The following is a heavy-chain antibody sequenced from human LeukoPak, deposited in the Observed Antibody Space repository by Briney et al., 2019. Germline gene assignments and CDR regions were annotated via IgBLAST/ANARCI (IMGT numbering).Heavy chain of an antibody. CDR2: IGASGDHT. CDR3: AKGITMIVVVIRTGFDY. CDR1: GFTFTNYA. D-gene: IGHD3-22*01. Sequence: GGSLRLSCAASGFTFTNYAMTWVRQAPGKGLEWVSSIGASGDHTLYADSVKGRFTISRDNSKNTLYLQMNSLRAEDTAVYYCAKGITMIVVVIRTGFDYWGQGTLVTVSS. J-gene: IGHJ4*02. V-gene: IGHV3-23*01.